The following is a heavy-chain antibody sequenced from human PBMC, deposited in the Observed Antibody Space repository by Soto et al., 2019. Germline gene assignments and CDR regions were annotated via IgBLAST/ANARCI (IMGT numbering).Heavy chain of an antibody. D-gene: IGHD4-17*01. J-gene: IGHJ3*02. CDR2: ISSDGSST. Sequence: GGSLRLSCAASGFTFSSYWMHWVRQAPGKGLVWVSRISSDGSSTSYADSVKGRFTISRDNAKNTLYLQMNSLRAEDTAVYYCARPPTTVTTYAFDIWGQGTMVTVSS. CDR3: ARPPTTVTTYAFDI. CDR1: GFTFSSYW. V-gene: IGHV3-74*01.